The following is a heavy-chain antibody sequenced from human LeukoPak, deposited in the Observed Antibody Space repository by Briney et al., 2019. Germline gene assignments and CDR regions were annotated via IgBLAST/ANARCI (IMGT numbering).Heavy chain of an antibody. D-gene: IGHD2/OR15-2a*01. CDR3: VRNIRALHY. Sequence: GGSLRLSCAASGFTFSSYNMNWVRQAPGKGLEWLSYISSGSSAISYADSVKGRFTVSRDNAKNSLYLQMKRSCDQNTRVYFSVRNIRALHYWGQGTLVTVSS. J-gene: IGHJ4*02. V-gene: IGHV3-48*02. CDR1: GFTFSSYN. CDR2: ISSGSSAI.